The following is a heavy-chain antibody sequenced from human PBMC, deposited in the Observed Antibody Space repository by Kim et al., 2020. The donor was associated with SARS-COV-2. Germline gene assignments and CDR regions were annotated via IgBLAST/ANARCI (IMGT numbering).Heavy chain of an antibody. V-gene: IGHV4-39*07. J-gene: IGHJ3*02. D-gene: IGHD6-13*01. Sequence: SRVTISVGTSKNQFSLKLSSVTAADTAVYYCARDFGDIAAAGTGYDAFDIWGQGTMVTVSS. CDR3: ARDFGDIAAAGTGYDAFDI.